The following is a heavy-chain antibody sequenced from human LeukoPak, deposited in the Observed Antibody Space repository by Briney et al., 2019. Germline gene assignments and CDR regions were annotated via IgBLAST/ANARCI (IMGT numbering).Heavy chain of an antibody. CDR2: IKQDGNEE. Sequence: PGGSLRLSCAASRFTLSSYWMSWVRQAPGKGLEWVANIKQDGNEEYYVDSVEGRFTISRDNAKNSLYLQMNSLRVEDTAVYYCARDYQGHFEYWGQGTLVTVSS. D-gene: IGHD2-2*01. CDR1: RFTLSSYW. J-gene: IGHJ4*02. CDR3: ARDYQGHFEY. V-gene: IGHV3-7*05.